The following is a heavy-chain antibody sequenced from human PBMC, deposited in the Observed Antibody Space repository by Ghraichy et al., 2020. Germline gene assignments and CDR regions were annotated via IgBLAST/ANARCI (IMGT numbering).Heavy chain of an antibody. D-gene: IGHD6-19*01. CDR1: GYIFLGYI. J-gene: IGHJ4*02. Sequence: ASVKVSCKASGYIFLGYIIHWVRQAPGQGLEWVGWINAGDGHTKYSQKLQGRVTITRDAAATTAYMELSSLTSEDTAVYYCARDLFSGWVARGGHWGQGTLVTVSS. CDR2: INAGDGHT. V-gene: IGHV1-3*01. CDR3: ARDLFSGWVARGGH.